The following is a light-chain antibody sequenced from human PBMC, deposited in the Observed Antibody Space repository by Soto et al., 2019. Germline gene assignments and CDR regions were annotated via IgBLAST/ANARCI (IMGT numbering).Light chain of an antibody. CDR3: SSYTTSNTRQIV. CDR2: DVS. Sequence: QPALTHPASGSGFPGRWRSISCTGTSSDVGGYNYVSWYQHHPGKAPKLIIYDVSNRPSGVSNPFSGSKSGNTASLTISGLQPEDEADYYCSSYTTSNTRQIVFGTGTKVTVL. J-gene: IGLJ1*01. V-gene: IGLV2-14*03. CDR1: SSDVGGYNY.